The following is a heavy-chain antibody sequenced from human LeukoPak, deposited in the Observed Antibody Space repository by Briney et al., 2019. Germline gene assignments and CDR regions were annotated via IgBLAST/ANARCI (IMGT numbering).Heavy chain of an antibody. CDR2: ISSSGGST. CDR3: AKDGPTAIPSWFDP. CDR1: GFNFTNYA. Sequence: GGSLRLSCAGSGFNFTNYAMNWVRQAPGRGLEWVSLISSSGGSTYYAGSVKGRFTISRDNSKSTPYLQMNSLRAEDTAIYYCAKDGPTAIPSWFDPWCQGTLVTVSS. V-gene: IGHV3-23*01. J-gene: IGHJ5*02. D-gene: IGHD2-21*02.